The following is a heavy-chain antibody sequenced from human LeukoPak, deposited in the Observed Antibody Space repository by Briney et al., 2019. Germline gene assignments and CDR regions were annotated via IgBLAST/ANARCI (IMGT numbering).Heavy chain of an antibody. CDR1: GGTFSSYD. CDR3: ARVITMVRGVPMDY. Sequence: VASVKVSCKASGGTFSSYDISWVRPAPGQGLEWMGRIIPILGIANYAQKLQGRVTMTTDTSTSTAYMELRSLRSDDTAVYYCARVITMVRGVPMDYWGQGTLVTVSS. J-gene: IGHJ4*02. CDR2: IIPILGIA. D-gene: IGHD3-10*01. V-gene: IGHV1-69*04.